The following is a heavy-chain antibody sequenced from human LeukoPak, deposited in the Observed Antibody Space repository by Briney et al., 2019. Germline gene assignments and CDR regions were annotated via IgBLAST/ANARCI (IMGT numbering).Heavy chain of an antibody. CDR2: IYYSGST. V-gene: IGHV4-59*08. J-gene: IGHJ4*02. CDR3: AGRSYLFDY. CDR1: GGSIRSYY. Sequence: PSETLSLTCTVSGGSIRSYYWSWIRQPPGKGLEWIGYIYYSGSTNYNPSLKSRVTISVDTSKNQFSLKLSSVTAADTAVYYCAGRSYLFDYWGQGTLVTVSS. D-gene: IGHD1-26*01.